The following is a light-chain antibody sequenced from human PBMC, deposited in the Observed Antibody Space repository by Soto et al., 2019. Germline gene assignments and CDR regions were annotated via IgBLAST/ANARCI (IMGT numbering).Light chain of an antibody. V-gene: IGKV3-11*01. J-gene: IGKJ5*01. Sequence: IVLTQSPATLSLSPEERATLSCRASQSVSSYLAWYQQKPGQAPTLLIYDASNRATGIPARFSGSGSGTDFTLTISSLEPEDFAVYYCQQRSNWPPVTFGQGTRLEIK. CDR3: QQRSNWPPVT. CDR1: QSVSSY. CDR2: DAS.